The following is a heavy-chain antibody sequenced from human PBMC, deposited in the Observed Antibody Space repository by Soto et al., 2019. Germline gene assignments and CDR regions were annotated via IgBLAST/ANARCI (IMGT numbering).Heavy chain of an antibody. CDR3: AKEGIRRMMDFDS. Sequence: SETLSLTCTVSGGSISRGDYYWSWSRQPPGKGLEWIGYIHYSGSSDYNAALKSRVSISVDTSKNQLSLKLSSVTAADTAVYYCAKEGIRRMMDFDSWGQGALVTVSS. CDR1: GGSISRGDYY. D-gene: IGHD3-16*01. CDR2: IHYSGSS. J-gene: IGHJ4*02. V-gene: IGHV4-30-4*01.